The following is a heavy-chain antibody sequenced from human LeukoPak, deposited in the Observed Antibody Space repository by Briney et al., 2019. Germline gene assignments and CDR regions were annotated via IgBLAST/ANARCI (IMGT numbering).Heavy chain of an antibody. CDR1: GGSFSGYY. CDR2: INHSGST. D-gene: IGHD2-2*01. J-gene: IGHJ4*02. CDR3: ARGRRVVPAATTYGVGDFGY. V-gene: IGHV4-34*01. Sequence: SETLSLTCAVYGGSFSGYYWSWIRQPPGKGLEWIGEINHSGSTNYNPSLKSRVTISVDTSKNQFSLKLSSVTAADTAVYYCARGRRVVPAATTYGVGDFGYWGQGTLVTVSS.